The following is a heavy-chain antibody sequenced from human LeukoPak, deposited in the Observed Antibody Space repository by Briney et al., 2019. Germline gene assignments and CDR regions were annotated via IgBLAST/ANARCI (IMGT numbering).Heavy chain of an antibody. Sequence: ASVKASCKASGYTFTSYGISWVRQAPGQGLEWMGWISAYNGNTNYAQKLQGRVTMTTDTSTSTAYMELRSLRSDDTAVYYRARVVPAAIRNWFDPWGQGTLVTVSS. D-gene: IGHD2-2*01. CDR3: ARVVPAAIRNWFDP. CDR2: ISAYNGNT. CDR1: GYTFTSYG. V-gene: IGHV1-18*01. J-gene: IGHJ5*02.